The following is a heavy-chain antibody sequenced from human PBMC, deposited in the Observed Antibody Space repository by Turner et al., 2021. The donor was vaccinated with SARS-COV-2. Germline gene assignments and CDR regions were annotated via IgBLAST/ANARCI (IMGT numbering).Heavy chain of an antibody. Sequence: QVQLVESGGGVVQPGRSLRLSCAASGFPFSSYGMHWVRQAPGKGLEWVAVIWYDGSNKYYADSVKGRFTISRDNSKNTLYLQMNSLRAEDTAVYYCARDPPTSLTAAGTILPFDYWGQGTLVTVSS. D-gene: IGHD6-13*01. J-gene: IGHJ4*02. CDR2: IWYDGSNK. CDR1: GFPFSSYG. V-gene: IGHV3-33*01. CDR3: ARDPPTSLTAAGTILPFDY.